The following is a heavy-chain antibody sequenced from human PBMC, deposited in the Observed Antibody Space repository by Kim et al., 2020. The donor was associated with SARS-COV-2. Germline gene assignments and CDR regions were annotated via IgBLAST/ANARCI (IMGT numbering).Heavy chain of an antibody. V-gene: IGHV3-74*01. CDR1: RFTFNNYW. D-gene: IGHD3-10*01. CDR2: ISSDGSIT. Sequence: GGSLRLSCAVARFTFNNYWMNWGRHAPGKGLVLVSRISSDGSITNYADSVKGRFTMSRDNAENTLYQQMNSLRAEDTAVYYCARGFFRDGFDVWGQGTTVTVSS. CDR3: ARGFFRDGFDV. J-gene: IGHJ6*02.